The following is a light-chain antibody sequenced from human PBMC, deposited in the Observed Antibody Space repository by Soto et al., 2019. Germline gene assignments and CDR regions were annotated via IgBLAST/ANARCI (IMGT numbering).Light chain of an antibody. CDR1: TGVVSSGHY. J-gene: IGLJ2*01. CDR3: LLSYSDGRVV. CDR2: DTS. V-gene: IGLV7-46*01. Sequence: QAVVTQEPSLTVSPGGTVTLTCGSSTGVVSSGHYPHWFQQKPGQAPRTLINDTSNRHSWTPARFPGSLLGGKAALTLSGAQPEDEAEYYCLLSYSDGRVVFGGGTKLTVL.